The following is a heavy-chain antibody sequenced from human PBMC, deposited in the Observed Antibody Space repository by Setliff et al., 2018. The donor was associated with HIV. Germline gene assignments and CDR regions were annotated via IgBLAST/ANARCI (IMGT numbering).Heavy chain of an antibody. CDR1: GFTFSSSS. D-gene: IGHD2-15*01. V-gene: IGHV3-21*01. J-gene: IGHJ6*03. CDR2: ITSSSNYI. CDR3: ARDRRRYDIVTLHYMDV. Sequence: GESLRFSCAASGFTFSSSSMNWVRQAPGKGLEWVSSITSSSNYIYYADSVKGRFTISRDNAKNSLYLQMNSPRAEDTAMYYCARDRRRYDIVTLHYMDVWGKGTTVTVSS.